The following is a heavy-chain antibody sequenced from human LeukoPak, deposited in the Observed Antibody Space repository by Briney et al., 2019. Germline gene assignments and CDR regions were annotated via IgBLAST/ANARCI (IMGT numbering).Heavy chain of an antibody. CDR3: ATGGKDHCSSTSCYWYYFDY. Sequence: ASVKVSCKVSGYTLTELSMHWVRQAPGKGLEWMGGFYPEDGETIYAQKLQGRVTMTEDTSTDTAYMELSSLRSEDTAVYYCATGGKDHCSSTSCYWYYFDYWGQGTLVTVSS. CDR1: GYTLTELS. J-gene: IGHJ4*02. CDR2: FYPEDGET. V-gene: IGHV1-24*01. D-gene: IGHD2-2*01.